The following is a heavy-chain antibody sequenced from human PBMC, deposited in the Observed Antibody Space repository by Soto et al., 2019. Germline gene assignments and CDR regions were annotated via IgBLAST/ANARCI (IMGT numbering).Heavy chain of an antibody. CDR1: GFTFSSYW. J-gene: IGHJ4*02. D-gene: IGHD2-21*02. CDR2: INSDGSRT. V-gene: IGHV3-74*01. CDR3: AKPKGPTLVTIYFDY. Sequence: GGSLRLSXAASGFTFSSYWMHWVRQAPGKGLVWVSRINSDGSRTIYADSVKGRFTISRDNAKNTVYLQMNSLRAEDTALYYCAKPKGPTLVTIYFDYWGQGALVTVSS.